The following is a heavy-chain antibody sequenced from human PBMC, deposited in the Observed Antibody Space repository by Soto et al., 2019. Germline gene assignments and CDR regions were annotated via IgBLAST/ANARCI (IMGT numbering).Heavy chain of an antibody. Sequence: EVQLSESGGGLTQRGGSLRLSCVASGFTFDSYAMNWIRQAPGKGLEWVSVISGGGTSTYYADSVKGRFTISRDDSKNTLYLQMNSLRAEDTAVYYCAKDADRDFDSSAYGGHYFDYWGQGTLVTVSS. J-gene: IGHJ4*02. CDR1: GFTFDSYA. CDR3: AKDADRDFDSSAYGGHYFDY. D-gene: IGHD3-22*01. V-gene: IGHV3-23*01. CDR2: ISGGGTST.